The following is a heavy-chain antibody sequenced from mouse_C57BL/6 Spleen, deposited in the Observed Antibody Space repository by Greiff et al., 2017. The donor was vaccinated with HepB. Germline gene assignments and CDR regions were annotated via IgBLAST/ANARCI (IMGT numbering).Heavy chain of an antibody. Sequence: VQLQQSGPELVKPGASVKISCKASGYTFTDYYMNWVKQSHGKSLEWIGDINPNNGGTSYNQKFKGKATLTVDKSSSTAYMELRSLTSEDSAVYYRASGVLVGAMDYWGQGTSVTVSS. J-gene: IGHJ4*01. CDR3: ASGVLVGAMDY. V-gene: IGHV1-26*01. CDR1: GYTFTDYY. CDR2: INPNNGGT. D-gene: IGHD1-1*01.